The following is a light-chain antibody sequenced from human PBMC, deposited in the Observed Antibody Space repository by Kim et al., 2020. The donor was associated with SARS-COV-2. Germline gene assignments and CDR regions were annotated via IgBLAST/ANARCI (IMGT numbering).Light chain of an antibody. Sequence: SSELTQPPSVSVAPGKTARITCGGNNIGSKSVHWYQQKPGQAPVLVIYYDSDRPSGIPERFSGSNSANTATLTISRVEAGAEADYYCQVWDSSSDHRVFGGGTKLTVL. CDR1: NIGSKS. CDR3: QVWDSSSDHRV. V-gene: IGLV3-21*04. J-gene: IGLJ3*02. CDR2: YDS.